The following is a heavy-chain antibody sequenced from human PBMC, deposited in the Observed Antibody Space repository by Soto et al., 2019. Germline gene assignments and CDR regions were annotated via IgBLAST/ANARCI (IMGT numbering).Heavy chain of an antibody. CDR1: GFSLSTSGVG. J-gene: IGHJ5*02. D-gene: IGHD3-16*01. V-gene: IGHV2-5*02. CDR2: IYWDDDK. Sequence: QITLKESGPTLVKPTQTLTLTCTFSGFSLSTSGVGVGWIRQPPGKALEWLALIYWDDDKRYSPSLKSRLTITKDTSKNEVVLTMTYMDSVDTASYYFAHRLYDYVWGTNWFDPGGQGTLVTVSS. CDR3: AHRLYDYVWGTNWFDP.